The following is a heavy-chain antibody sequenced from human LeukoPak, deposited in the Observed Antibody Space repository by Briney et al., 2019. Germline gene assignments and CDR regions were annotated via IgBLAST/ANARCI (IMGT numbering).Heavy chain of an antibody. CDR2: IRYDGSNQ. V-gene: IGHV3-30*02. CDR1: GFTFSSYG. J-gene: IGHJ4*02. Sequence: PGGSLRLSCAASGFTFSSYGMHWVRQAPGKGLEWVAFIRYDGSNQYYADSVKGRFTISRDNSKNTLYLQMNTLRAGDTAVYYCHCPTTVKGVFWGQGTLVTVSS. CDR3: HCPTTVKGVF. D-gene: IGHD4-17*01.